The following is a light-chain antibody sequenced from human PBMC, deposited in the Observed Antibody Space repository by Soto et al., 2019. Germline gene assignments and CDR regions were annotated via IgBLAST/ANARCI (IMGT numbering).Light chain of an antibody. J-gene: IGKJ4*01. V-gene: IGKV3-11*01. CDR3: QQRSNWPPLT. CDR2: DAS. Sequence: IELTQSPRTLRLSHRERATLSCRARQSVSSYLAWYQQKPGQAPRLLIYDASNRATGIPARFSGSGSGTDFTLTISSLEPEDFAVYYCQQRSNWPPLTFGGGTKVDIK. CDR1: QSVSSY.